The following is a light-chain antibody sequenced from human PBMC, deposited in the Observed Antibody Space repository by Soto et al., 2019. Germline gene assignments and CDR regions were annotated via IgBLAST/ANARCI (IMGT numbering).Light chain of an antibody. V-gene: IGLV1-44*01. CDR1: SSNIGSNT. Sequence: QSVLTQAPSASGTPGQRVTISCSGSSSNIGSNTVSWYQQVPGTAPKLLIYSNDQRPSGVPDRFSGSKSGTSASLAIGGLQSEDEADYYCAAWDDSLNGWVFGGGTKLIVL. J-gene: IGLJ3*02. CDR3: AAWDDSLNGWV. CDR2: SND.